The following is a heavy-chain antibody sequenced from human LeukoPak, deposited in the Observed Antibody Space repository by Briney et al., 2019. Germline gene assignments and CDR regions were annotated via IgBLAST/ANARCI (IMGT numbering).Heavy chain of an antibody. Sequence: GGSLRLSCAASGFTFSSYSMNWVRQAPGKGLEWVSFISTSSSYIHNADSVKGRFTISRDNAENSLYLQMNSLRAEDTAVYYCARGSAMVLRRGRRPYYFDYWGQGTLVTVSS. CDR3: ARGSAMVLRRGRRPYYFDY. CDR1: GFTFSSYS. CDR2: ISTSSSYI. D-gene: IGHD5-18*01. J-gene: IGHJ4*02. V-gene: IGHV3-21*01.